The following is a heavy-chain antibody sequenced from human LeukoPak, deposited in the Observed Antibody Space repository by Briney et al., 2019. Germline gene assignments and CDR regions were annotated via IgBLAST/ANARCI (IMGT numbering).Heavy chain of an antibody. CDR1: GGSISSYY. V-gene: IGHV4-59*01. J-gene: IGHJ6*03. D-gene: IGHD3-16*01. Sequence: SETLSLTCTVSGGSISSYYWSWIRQPPGKGLEWIGYIYYSGSTNYNPSLKSRVTISVDTSKNQFSLKLSSVTAADTAVYYCAREGPLGGYYYYYMDVWGKGTTVTVSS. CDR2: IYYSGST. CDR3: AREGPLGGYYYYYMDV.